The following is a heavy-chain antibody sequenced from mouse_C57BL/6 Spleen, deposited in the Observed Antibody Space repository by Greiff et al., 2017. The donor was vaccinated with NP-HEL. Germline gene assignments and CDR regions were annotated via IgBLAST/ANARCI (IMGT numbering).Heavy chain of an antibody. D-gene: IGHD3-1*01. CDR3: ARMGLNYFDY. V-gene: IGHV1-85*01. J-gene: IGHJ2*01. Sequence: QVQLKQSGPELVKPGASVKLSCKASGYTFTSYDINWVKQRPGQGLEWIGWIYTRDGSTKYNEKFKGKATLTVDTSSSTAYMELHSLTSEDSAVYFCARMGLNYFDYWGQGTTLTGSS. CDR1: GYTFTSYD. CDR2: IYTRDGST.